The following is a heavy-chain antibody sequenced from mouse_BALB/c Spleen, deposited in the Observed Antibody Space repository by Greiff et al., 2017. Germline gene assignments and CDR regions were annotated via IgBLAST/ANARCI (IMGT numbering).Heavy chain of an antibody. CDR3: ASPYYGKRYFDV. CDR2: IYPGSGST. J-gene: IGHJ1*01. D-gene: IGHD2-10*01. V-gene: IGHV1-77*01. CDR1: GYTFTDYV. Sequence: VQLQQSGPELVKPGASVKMSCKASGYTFTDYVISWVKQRTGQGLEWIGEIYPGSGSTYYNEKFKGKATLTADKSSNTAYMQLSSLTSEDSAVYFCASPYYGKRYFDVWGAGTTVTVSS.